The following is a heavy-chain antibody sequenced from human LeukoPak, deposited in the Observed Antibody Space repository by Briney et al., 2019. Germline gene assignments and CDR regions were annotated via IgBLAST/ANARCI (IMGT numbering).Heavy chain of an antibody. Sequence: ASVKVSCKASGGTFSSYAISWVRQAPGQGLEWMGGIIPIFGTANYAQKFQGRVTITADESTSTAYMELSSLRSEDTAVYYCAGGVAPYYYSGMAVGGKGTTVP. CDR2: IIPIFGTA. CDR3: AGGVAPYYYSGMAV. J-gene: IGHJ6*04. D-gene: IGHD3-16*01. CDR1: GGTFSSYA. V-gene: IGHV1-69*13.